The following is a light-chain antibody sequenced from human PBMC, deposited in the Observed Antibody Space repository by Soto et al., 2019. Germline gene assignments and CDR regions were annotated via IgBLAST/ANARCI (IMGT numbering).Light chain of an antibody. CDR3: NSYTSTNTYV. V-gene: IGLV2-18*02. CDR1: SIDVGSYNR. Sequence: QSALTQPPSVSGSPGQSVTISCTGTSIDVGSYNRVSWYQQPPGTAPKLMIYEVSNRPSGVPDRFSGSKSGNTASLTISGLQAEDEADYDCNSYTSTNTYVFGTGTKVT. CDR2: EVS. J-gene: IGLJ1*01.